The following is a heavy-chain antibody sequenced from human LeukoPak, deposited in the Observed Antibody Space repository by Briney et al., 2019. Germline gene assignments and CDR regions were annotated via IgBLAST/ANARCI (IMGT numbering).Heavy chain of an antibody. J-gene: IGHJ5*02. Sequence: GASVKVSCKASGYTFTSYGISWVRQAPGQGLEWMGWISAYNGNTNYAQKLQGRVTMTTDTSTSTAYMELRSLRSDDTAVYYCAKDQDIVVVPATNNWFDPWGQGTLVTVSS. V-gene: IGHV1-18*01. CDR2: ISAYNGNT. CDR3: AKDQDIVVVPATNNWFDP. CDR1: GYTFTSYG. D-gene: IGHD2-2*01.